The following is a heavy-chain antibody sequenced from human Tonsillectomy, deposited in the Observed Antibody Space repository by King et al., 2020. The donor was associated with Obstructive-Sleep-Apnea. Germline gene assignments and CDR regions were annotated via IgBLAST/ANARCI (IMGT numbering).Heavy chain of an antibody. V-gene: IGHV3-64D*06. CDR2: ISSNGGST. CDR3: ATYYDFWSGYYFFDY. J-gene: IGHJ4*02. D-gene: IGHD3-3*01. Sequence: VQLVESGGGLVQPGGSLRLSCSASGFTFSSYAMHWVRQAPGKGLEYVSAISSNGGSTYYADSVKGRFTISRDNSKNTLYLQMSSLRAEDTAVYYCATYYDFWSGYYFFDYWGQGTLDTVSS. CDR1: GFTFSSYA.